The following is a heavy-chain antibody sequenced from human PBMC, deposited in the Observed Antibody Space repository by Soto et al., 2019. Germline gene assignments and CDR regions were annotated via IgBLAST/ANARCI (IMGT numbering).Heavy chain of an antibody. J-gene: IGHJ5*02. D-gene: IGHD3-16*01. CDR3: ARRVMITPIDGNWFDP. CDR1: GGTFSSYA. Sequence: QVQLVQSGAEVKKPGSSVKVSCKASGGTFSSYAISWVRQAPGQGLEWMGGIIPIFGTANYAQKFQGRVTIPADESTSTAYMELSSLRSEDTAVYYCARRVMITPIDGNWFDPWGQGTLVTVSS. V-gene: IGHV1-69*01. CDR2: IIPIFGTA.